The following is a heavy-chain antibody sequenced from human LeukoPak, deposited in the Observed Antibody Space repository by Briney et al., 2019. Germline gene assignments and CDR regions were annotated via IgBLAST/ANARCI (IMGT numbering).Heavy chain of an antibody. CDR1: GGSISSSSYY. Sequence: SETLSLTCTVSGGSISSSSYYWGWIRQPPGKGLEWIGSIYYSGSTYYNPSLKSRVTISVDTSKNQFSLKLSSVTAADTAVYYCARVARYRPYYFDYWGQGTLVTVPS. D-gene: IGHD3-16*02. CDR3: ARVARYRPYYFDY. V-gene: IGHV4-39*07. J-gene: IGHJ4*02. CDR2: IYYSGST.